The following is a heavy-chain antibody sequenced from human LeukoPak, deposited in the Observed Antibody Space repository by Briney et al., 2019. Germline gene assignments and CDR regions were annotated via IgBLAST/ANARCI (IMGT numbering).Heavy chain of an antibody. V-gene: IGHV3-21*04. J-gene: IGHJ4*02. D-gene: IGHD3-22*01. CDR3: AREQYYYDNSGYYDF. Sequence: PGGSLRLSCAASGFTFSSYSMNWVRQAPGKGLEWVSSISSSSGYIYYADSVKGRFTISRDNAKNTLYLQMNSLRAADTAVYYCAREQYYYDNSGYYDFWGQGTQVTVSS. CDR1: GFTFSSYS. CDR2: ISSSSGYI.